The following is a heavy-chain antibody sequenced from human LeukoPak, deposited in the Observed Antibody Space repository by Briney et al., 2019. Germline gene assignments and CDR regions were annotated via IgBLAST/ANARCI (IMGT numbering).Heavy chain of an antibody. CDR3: AKDLGEYYYGSGSYAGNWFDP. CDR2: ISYDGSNK. J-gene: IGHJ5*02. Sequence: PGGSLRLSCAASGFTFSSYGMHWVRQAPGKGLEWVAVISYDGSNKYYADSVKGRFTISRDNSKNTPYLQMNSLRAEDTAVYYCAKDLGEYYYGSGSYAGNWFDPWGQGTLVTVSS. D-gene: IGHD3-10*01. V-gene: IGHV3-30*18. CDR1: GFTFSSYG.